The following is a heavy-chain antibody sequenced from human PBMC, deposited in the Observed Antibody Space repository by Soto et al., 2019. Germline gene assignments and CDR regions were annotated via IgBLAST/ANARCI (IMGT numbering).Heavy chain of an antibody. D-gene: IGHD3-10*01. Sequence: PSETLSLTCAVSGDSVSSGSFYWSWIRQPPGKGLEWIGYISYSGSTSYNPSLKSRLIISVDTSQNQVSLKLASVTAADTAVYYCLTQGFGPLHGLVDVWGQGTTVTVSS. CDR1: GDSVSSGSFY. CDR2: ISYSGST. V-gene: IGHV4-61*01. J-gene: IGHJ6*02. CDR3: LTQGFGPLHGLVDV.